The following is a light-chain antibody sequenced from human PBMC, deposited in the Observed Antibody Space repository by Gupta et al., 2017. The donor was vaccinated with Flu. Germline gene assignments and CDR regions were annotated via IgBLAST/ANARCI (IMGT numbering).Light chain of an antibody. V-gene: IGKV3-15*01. Sequence: EIVLTQSPATLSVSPGERATLSCRASQSVSSNLAWYQQNPGQAPRLLIYGASTRATAIPARFRGSGSGTEFTLTISSLQSEDFAVYYCQQYNNWPLWTFGQGTKVEIK. CDR2: GAS. CDR1: QSVSSN. CDR3: QQYNNWPLWT. J-gene: IGKJ1*01.